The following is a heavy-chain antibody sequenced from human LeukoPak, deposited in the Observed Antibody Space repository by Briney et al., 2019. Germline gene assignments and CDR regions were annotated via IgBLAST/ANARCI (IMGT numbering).Heavy chain of an antibody. D-gene: IGHD2-15*01. Sequence: GGSLRLSCAASGFTFSSYAMTWVRHAPGKGLEWVSVISGSGGSTYYADSVKGRFTISRDNSKNTVYLQMNSLRVEDTAVYYCVKRQCRGGSCNFIDYWGQGTLVTVSS. V-gene: IGHV3-23*01. CDR3: VKRQCRGGSCNFIDY. J-gene: IGHJ4*02. CDR2: ISGSGGST. CDR1: GFTFSSYA.